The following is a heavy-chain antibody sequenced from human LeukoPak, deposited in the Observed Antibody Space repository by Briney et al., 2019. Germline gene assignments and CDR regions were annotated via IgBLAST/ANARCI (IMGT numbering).Heavy chain of an antibody. V-gene: IGHV4-59*01. CDR3: ARDASSSWRDAFDI. D-gene: IGHD6-13*01. J-gene: IGHJ3*02. Sequence: PSETLSLTCTVSGGSISSYYWSWIRQPPGKGLEWIGYIYYSGSTNYNPSLKSRVTISVDTSKNQFSLKLSSVTAADTAVYYCARDASSSWRDAFDIWGQGTMVTVSS. CDR1: GGSISSYY. CDR2: IYYSGST.